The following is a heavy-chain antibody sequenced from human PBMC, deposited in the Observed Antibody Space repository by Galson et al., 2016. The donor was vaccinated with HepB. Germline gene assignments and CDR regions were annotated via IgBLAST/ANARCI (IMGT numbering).Heavy chain of an antibody. CDR2: IYYSGST. CDR3: ARARIEYLVPFDY. V-gene: IGHV4-39*07. J-gene: IGHJ4*02. CDR1: GGSISSRSYY. D-gene: IGHD2-2*01. Sequence: SETLSLTCTVSGGSISSRSYYWGWIRQPPGKGLEWIGSIYYSGSTNYNSSLKSRGAISVDTSKNQFSLNLSSVSAADTAVYYCARARIEYLVPFDYWGQGTLVTVSS.